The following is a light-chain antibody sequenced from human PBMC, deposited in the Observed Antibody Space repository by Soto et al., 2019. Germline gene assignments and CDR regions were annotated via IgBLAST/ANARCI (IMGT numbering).Light chain of an antibody. J-gene: IGKJ1*01. V-gene: IGKV1-5*01. CDR1: QSISTW. Sequence: DIQMTQSPSTLSATVGDRVTITCRASQSISTWLAWYQQKSGKAPKLLIYDASTLERGVPARFSGSGSGTDFTLTISSLQAEDVAVYYCQQYYSTPWTFGQGTKVDIK. CDR2: DAS. CDR3: QQYYSTPWT.